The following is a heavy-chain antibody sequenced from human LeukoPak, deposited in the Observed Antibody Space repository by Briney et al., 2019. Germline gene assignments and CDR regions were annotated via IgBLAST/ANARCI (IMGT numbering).Heavy chain of an antibody. CDR1: GLTFSNNA. V-gene: IGHV3-23*01. D-gene: IGHD2-15*01. Sequence: GGSLRLSCAASGLTFSNNAMKWVRQAPGKGLEWVSTISGPGGSTYYADSVKGRFTISRDNSKNTLYLQMNSLRAEDTAVYYCATPPASRYCSGGSCQNYFDCWGQGTLVTVSS. CDR2: ISGPGGST. J-gene: IGHJ4*02. CDR3: ATPPASRYCSGGSCQNYFDC.